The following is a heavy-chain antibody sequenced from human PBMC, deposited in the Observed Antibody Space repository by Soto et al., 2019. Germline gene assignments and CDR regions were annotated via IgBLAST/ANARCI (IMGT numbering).Heavy chain of an antibody. CDR2: ISYDGSNK. J-gene: IGHJ6*02. CDR3: AKDSSGWGYYYYYYGMDV. V-gene: IGHV3-30*18. D-gene: IGHD6-19*01. CDR1: GFTFSSYG. Sequence: GGSLRLSCAASGFTFSSYGMHWVRQAPGKGLEWVAVISYDGSNKYYADSVKGRFTISRDNSKNTLYLQMNSLRAEDTAVYYCAKDSSGWGYYYYYYGMDVWGQGTTVTVSS.